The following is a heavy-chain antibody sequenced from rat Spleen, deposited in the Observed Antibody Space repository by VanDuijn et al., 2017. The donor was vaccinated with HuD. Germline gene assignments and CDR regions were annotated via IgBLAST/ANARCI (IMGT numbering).Heavy chain of an antibody. J-gene: IGHJ4*01. CDR1: GFSLTSYH. Sequence: QVQLKESGPGLVQPSQTLSLTCTVSGFSLTSYHVHWVRQPPGKGLEWMGMMWSDGDTSYNSALKSRLSISRDTSKSQVFLKMNRLQTEDTATYYCARDRPDGSYYPYVMDAWGQGASVTVSS. CDR2: MWSDGDT. D-gene: IGHD1-12*02. CDR3: ARDRPDGSYYPYVMDA. V-gene: IGHV2-32*01.